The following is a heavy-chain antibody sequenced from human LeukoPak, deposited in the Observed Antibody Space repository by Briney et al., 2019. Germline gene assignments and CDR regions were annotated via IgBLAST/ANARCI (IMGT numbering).Heavy chain of an antibody. CDR2: ISSSSSTI. J-gene: IGHJ3*02. CDR1: GFTFSSYS. V-gene: IGHV3-48*02. CDR3: ARESGDYGTDAFDI. Sequence: GGSLRLSCAASGFTFSSYSMNWVRQAPGKGLEWVSYISSSSSTIYYADSVKGRFTISRDNAKNSLYLQMNSLRDEDTAVYYCARESGDYGTDAFDIWGQGTMVTVSS. D-gene: IGHD4-17*01.